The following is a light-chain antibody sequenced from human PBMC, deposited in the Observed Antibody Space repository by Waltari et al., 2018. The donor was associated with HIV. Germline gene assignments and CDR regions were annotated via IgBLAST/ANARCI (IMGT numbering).Light chain of an antibody. Sequence: DIQMTQSPSSRSAAVGDRVTISCRASQDIKKNLGWFQQKPWKAPKSLIYAASSLQSGVPSRFSGSGFGTDFTLTISSLQPEDFATYYCQHYNSYPLTFGQGTRLETK. CDR2: AAS. J-gene: IGKJ5*01. CDR1: QDIKKN. CDR3: QHYNSYPLT. V-gene: IGKV1-16*01.